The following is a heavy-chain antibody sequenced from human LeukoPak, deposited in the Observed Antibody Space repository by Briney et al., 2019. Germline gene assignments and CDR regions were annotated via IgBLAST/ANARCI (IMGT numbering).Heavy chain of an antibody. V-gene: IGHV3-33*08. D-gene: IGHD6-19*01. CDR3: AREMVAVAGTFDY. CDR2: IWYDGSNK. Sequence: GGSLRLSCAASGFTFSSYWMSWVRQAPGKGLEWVAVIWYDGSNKYYADSVKGRFTISRDNSKNTLYLQMNSLRAEDTAVYYCAREMVAVAGTFDYWGQGTLVTVSS. CDR1: GFTFSSYW. J-gene: IGHJ4*02.